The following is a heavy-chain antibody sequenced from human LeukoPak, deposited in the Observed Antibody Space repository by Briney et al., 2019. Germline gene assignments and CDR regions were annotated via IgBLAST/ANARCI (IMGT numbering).Heavy chain of an antibody. D-gene: IGHD5-18*01. CDR3: AKAHGGYSYGY. CDR1: GFTFSSYG. V-gene: IGHV3-30*18. Sequence: PGGSLRLSCAASGFTFSSYGMHWVRQAPGKGLEWVAVISYDGSNKYYADSVKGRFTISRDNSKNTLYLQMNSLRAEDTAVYYCAKAHGGYSYGYWGQGTLVTVSS. CDR2: ISYDGSNK. J-gene: IGHJ4*02.